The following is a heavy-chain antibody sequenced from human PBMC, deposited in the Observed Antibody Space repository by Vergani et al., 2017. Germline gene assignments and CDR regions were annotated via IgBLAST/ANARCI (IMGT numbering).Heavy chain of an antibody. V-gene: IGHV3-7*01. CDR1: GFTFSSYW. Sequence: EVQLVESGGGLVQPGGSLRLSCAASGFTFSSYWMSWVRQAPGQGREWVANIKQDGSEKYYVDSVKGRFTISRDNAKNSLYLQMNSLRAEDTAVYYCARDLAGAVARGYWGQGTLVTVSS. J-gene: IGHJ4*02. CDR2: IKQDGSEK. D-gene: IGHD6-19*01. CDR3: ARDLAGAVARGY.